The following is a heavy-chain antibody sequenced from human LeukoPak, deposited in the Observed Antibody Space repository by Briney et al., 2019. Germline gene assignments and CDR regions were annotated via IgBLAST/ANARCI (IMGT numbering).Heavy chain of an antibody. CDR1: GYTLTELS. J-gene: IGHJ4*02. D-gene: IGHD3-10*01. CDR3: ATDTWGGFRYDY. V-gene: IGHV1-24*01. Sequence: ASVNVSCKVSGYTLTELSMHWVRQAPGKRLEWMGGFDPEDGETIYAQKFQGRVTMTEDTSTGTAYMELSSLRSEDTAVYYCATDTWGGFRYDYWGQGTLVTVSS. CDR2: FDPEDGET.